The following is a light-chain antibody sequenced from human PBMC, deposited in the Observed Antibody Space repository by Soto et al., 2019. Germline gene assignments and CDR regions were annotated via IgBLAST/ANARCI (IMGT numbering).Light chain of an antibody. CDR2: AES. CDR3: QQYGRSPT. J-gene: IGKJ1*01. Sequence: EIVLTQSPVTLSLSPGERATLSCRASQTVSSSYLAWYQQKPGQAPRLLIYAESSRATGIPDRFSGSASGTDFTLTITRLEPEDFAVYYCQQYGRSPTFGQGNKVDIK. CDR1: QTVSSSY. V-gene: IGKV3-20*01.